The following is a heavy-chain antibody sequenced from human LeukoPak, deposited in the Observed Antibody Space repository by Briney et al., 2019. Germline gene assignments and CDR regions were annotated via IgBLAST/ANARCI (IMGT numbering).Heavy chain of an antibody. CDR1: GFTFSSYA. D-gene: IGHD3-22*01. J-gene: IGHJ4*02. Sequence: GGSLRLSCAASGFTFSSYAMHWVRQAPGKGLGWGAVISYDGSNKYYADSVKGRFTISRDNSKNTLYLQMNSLRAEDTAVYYCARDRTYYDSSGPTLYWGQGTLVTVSS. V-gene: IGHV3-30*04. CDR3: ARDRTYYDSSGPTLY. CDR2: ISYDGSNK.